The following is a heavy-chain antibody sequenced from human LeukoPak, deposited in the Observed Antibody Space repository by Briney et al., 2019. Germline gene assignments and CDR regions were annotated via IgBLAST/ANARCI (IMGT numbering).Heavy chain of an antibody. V-gene: IGHV1-3*03. CDR2: INAANGHT. Sequence: ASVKVSCKASGYTFTNYAIHWVRQAPGQRFEWMGWINAANGHTKYSQEFQDRITITRDTFATTAYMELSNLRSEDTALYYCARGRGPPNSNRDFYYYYYMDVWATGTTVTVSS. D-gene: IGHD6-13*01. J-gene: IGHJ6*03. CDR1: GYTFTNYA. CDR3: ARGRGPPNSNRDFYYYYYMDV.